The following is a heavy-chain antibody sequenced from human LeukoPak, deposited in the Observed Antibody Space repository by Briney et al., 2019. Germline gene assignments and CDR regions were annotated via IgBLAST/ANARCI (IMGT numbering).Heavy chain of an antibody. J-gene: IGHJ6*03. D-gene: IGHD4-23*01. V-gene: IGHV1-58*02. CDR1: GFTFTTSA. CDR2: IVVGSGST. Sequence: SVKVSCKASGFTFTTSAIQWVRQARGQRLEWIGWIVVGSGSTNYAQKFQGRVTITTDESTSTAYMELSSLRSEDTAVYYCARVDYGGSLVDGYYYYMDVWGKGTTVTVSS. CDR3: ARVDYGGSLVDGYYYYMDV.